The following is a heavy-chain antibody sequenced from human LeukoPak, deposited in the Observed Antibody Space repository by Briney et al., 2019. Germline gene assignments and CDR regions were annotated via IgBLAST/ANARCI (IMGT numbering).Heavy chain of an antibody. J-gene: IGHJ4*02. CDR1: GGTFSSYA. D-gene: IGHD3-9*01. CDR2: IIPIFGTA. V-gene: IGHV1-69*13. Sequence: ASVKVSCKASGGTFSSYAISWVRQAPGQGLEWMGGIIPIFGTANYAQKFQGGVTITADESTSTAYMELSSLRSEDTAVYYCARGSRDWLDYYFDYWGQGTLVTVSS. CDR3: ARGSRDWLDYYFDY.